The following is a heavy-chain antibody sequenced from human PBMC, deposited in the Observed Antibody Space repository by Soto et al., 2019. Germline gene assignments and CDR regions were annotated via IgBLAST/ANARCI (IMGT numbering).Heavy chain of an antibody. D-gene: IGHD6-19*01. CDR2: ISGSGTTA. J-gene: IGHJ3*02. V-gene: IGHV3-23*01. CDR3: AKTTVGWFSAFES. CDR1: GFVFSSYA. Sequence: EVQLLESGGGLVQPGGSLRLSCAASGFVFSSYAMSWVRQAPGKGLEWVSAISGSGTTAYYADSVKGRFIFSRDNPKNTMYLQMNSLRAEDTAVYFCAKTTVGWFSAFESWGQGTVVTVAS.